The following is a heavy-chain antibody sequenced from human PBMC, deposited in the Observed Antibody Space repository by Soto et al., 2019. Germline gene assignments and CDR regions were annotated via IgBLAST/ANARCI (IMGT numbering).Heavy chain of an antibody. CDR2: INPNSGGT. Sequence: QVQLVQSGAEVKKPGASVKVSCKASGYTFTGYYMHWVRQAPGQGLEWMGWINPNSGGTNYAQKFQGRVTMTRDTSISTAYMELSRMRSDDTAVYYCASEGISDYGGNSDFDYWGQGTLVTVSS. J-gene: IGHJ4*02. D-gene: IGHD4-17*01. CDR1: GYTFTGYY. CDR3: ASEGISDYGGNSDFDY. V-gene: IGHV1-2*02.